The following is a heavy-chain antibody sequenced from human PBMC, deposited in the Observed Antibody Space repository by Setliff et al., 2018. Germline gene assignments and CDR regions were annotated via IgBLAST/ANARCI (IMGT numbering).Heavy chain of an antibody. CDR3: ARCIQNSGYDLPLSESYYGTDV. V-gene: IGHV1-18*01. Sequence: ASVKVSCKASGYIFTDYGVSWVRQAPGQGLEWVGWISPHNGKTYYAQKLQGRVTMTTDTSTSTAYMELRSLRSDDTAVYYCARCIQNSGYDLPLSESYYGTDVWGQGTTVTVSS. CDR1: GYIFTDYG. J-gene: IGHJ6*02. CDR2: ISPHNGKT. D-gene: IGHD5-12*01.